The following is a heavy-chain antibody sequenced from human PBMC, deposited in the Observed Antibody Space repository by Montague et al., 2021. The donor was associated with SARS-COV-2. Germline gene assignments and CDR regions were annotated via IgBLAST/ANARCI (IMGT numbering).Heavy chain of an antibody. Sequence: SETLSLTCSFSGGSISTGSYDWGWIRQPPRKGLEWIGSIYYSGDTYYXXXLKSRVTISVDTPKNQFSLRLSSVTAADTAVYYCVRGGDYTDYGRGDHWGQGTLVIVSS. D-gene: IGHD4-11*01. CDR1: GGSISTGSYD. V-gene: IGHV4-39*01. CDR2: IYYSGDT. CDR3: VRGGDYTDYGRGDH. J-gene: IGHJ4*02.